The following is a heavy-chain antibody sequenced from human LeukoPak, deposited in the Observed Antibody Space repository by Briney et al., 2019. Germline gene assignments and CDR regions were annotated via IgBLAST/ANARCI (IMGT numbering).Heavy chain of an antibody. J-gene: IGHJ4*02. CDR3: AKGSYYDSSGSFYFDY. D-gene: IGHD3-22*01. CDR2: ISGSGDNT. Sequence: GGSLRLSCAASGFTFSIYWMSWVRQAPGKGLEWVSGISGSGDNTYYADSVKGRFTISRDNSKNTLYVQVNSLGTEDTAAYYCAKGSYYDSSGSFYFDYWGQGTLVTVSS. CDR1: GFTFSIYW. V-gene: IGHV3-23*01.